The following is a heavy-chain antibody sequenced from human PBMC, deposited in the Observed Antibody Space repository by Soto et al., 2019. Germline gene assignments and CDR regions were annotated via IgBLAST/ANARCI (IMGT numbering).Heavy chain of an antibody. CDR2: VHYSGDT. Sequence: PSKTLSLTCIVPDGRISTHFRSWIRQPPGKGLEWIGYVHYSGDTNYRPSLKSRVTISVDTSRRHFSLKLNSVTAADTAIYYCARRHSGTQERGAFDIWGRGTLVTVSS. CDR1: DGRISTHF. CDR3: ARRHSGTQERGAFDI. D-gene: IGHD6-13*01. J-gene: IGHJ3*02. V-gene: IGHV4-59*08.